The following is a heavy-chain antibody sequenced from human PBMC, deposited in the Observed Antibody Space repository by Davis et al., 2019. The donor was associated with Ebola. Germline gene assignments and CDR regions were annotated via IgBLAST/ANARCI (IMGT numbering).Heavy chain of an antibody. CDR2: ISGSGGST. CDR3: AKDHVGYYYGMDV. Sequence: GESLKISCAASGFTFSSYAMSWVRQAPGKGLEWVSAISGSGGSTYYADSVKGRFTISRDNFKNTLYLQMNSLRAEDTAVYYCAKDHVGYYYGMDVWGQGTTVTVSS. D-gene: IGHD1-26*01. J-gene: IGHJ6*02. V-gene: IGHV3-23*01. CDR1: GFTFSSYA.